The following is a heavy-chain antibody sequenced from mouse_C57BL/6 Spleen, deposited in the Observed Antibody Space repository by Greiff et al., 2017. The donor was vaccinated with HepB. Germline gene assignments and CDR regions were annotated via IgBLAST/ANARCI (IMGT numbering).Heavy chain of an antibody. Sequence: EVQLQQSGPELVKPGASVKMSCKASGYTFTDYNMHWVKQSHGKSLEWIGYINPNNGGTSYNQKFKGKATLTVNKSSSTAYMELRSLTSEDSAVYYCARDYYGNSYWYFDVWGTRTTVTVSS. D-gene: IGHD2-1*01. V-gene: IGHV1-22*01. CDR2: INPNNGGT. CDR3: ARDYYGNSYWYFDV. J-gene: IGHJ1*03. CDR1: GYTFTDYN.